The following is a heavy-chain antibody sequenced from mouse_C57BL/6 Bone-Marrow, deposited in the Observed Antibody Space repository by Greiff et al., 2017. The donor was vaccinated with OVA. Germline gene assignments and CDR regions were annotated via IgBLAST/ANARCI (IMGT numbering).Heavy chain of an antibody. J-gene: IGHJ4*01. D-gene: IGHD1-1*01. V-gene: IGHV10-1*01. CDR1: GFSFNTYA. Sequence: EVQRVESGGGLVQPKGSLKLSCAASGFSFNTYAMNWVRQAPGKGLEWVARIRSKSNNYATYYADSVKDRFTISRDDSESMLYLQMNNLKTEDTAMYYCVRHSIHYYYGSSTYAMDYWGQGTSVTVSS. CDR2: IRSKSNNYAT. CDR3: VRHSIHYYYGSSTYAMDY.